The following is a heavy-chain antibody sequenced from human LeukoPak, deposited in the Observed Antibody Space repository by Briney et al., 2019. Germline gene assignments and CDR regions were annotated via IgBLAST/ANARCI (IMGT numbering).Heavy chain of an antibody. CDR2: ISGGGNNI. V-gene: IGHV3-48*03. D-gene: IGHD3-10*01. CDR3: ARGVVRGVIIPAFDY. CDR1: GFTFSNYE. Sequence: GGSLRLSCATSGFTFSNYEMNWVRQAPGKGLEWPSYISGGGNNIYYADSVKGRFTISRDSAKNSLYLQMNSLRAEDTAVYYCARGVVRGVIIPAFDYWGQGTLVTVSS. J-gene: IGHJ4*02.